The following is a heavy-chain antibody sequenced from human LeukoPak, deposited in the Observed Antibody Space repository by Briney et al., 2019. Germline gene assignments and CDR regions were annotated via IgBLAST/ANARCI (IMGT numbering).Heavy chain of an antibody. J-gene: IGHJ4*02. V-gene: IGHV3-64D*06. CDR3: VKTGGSKSRYQLPLYYFDY. CDR1: GFTFSSYA. Sequence: GGSLRLSCSASGFTFSSYAMNWVRQAPGKGLEYVSAISSNGGSTYYADSVKGRFTIARDNSKHTLYLQMSSLRAEDTAVYCCVKTGGSKSRYQLPLYYFDYWGQGTLVTVSS. D-gene: IGHD2-2*01. CDR2: ISSNGGST.